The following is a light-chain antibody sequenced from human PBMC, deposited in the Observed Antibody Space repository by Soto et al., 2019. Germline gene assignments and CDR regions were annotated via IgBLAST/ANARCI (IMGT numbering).Light chain of an antibody. CDR2: EGN. CDR3: CSFVGSDTGM. CDR1: SSDVGTYNL. J-gene: IGLJ3*02. Sequence: QSALTQPASVSGSPGQSITISCTGTSSDVGTYNLVSWYQHHPGKAPKLMIYEGNKRPSGISNRFSGSKSGNTASLTISGLQADDEADYYCCSFVGSDTGMFGGGTQLTVL. V-gene: IGLV2-23*01.